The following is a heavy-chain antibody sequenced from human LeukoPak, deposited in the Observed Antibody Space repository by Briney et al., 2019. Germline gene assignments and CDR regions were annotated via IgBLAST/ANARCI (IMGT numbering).Heavy chain of an antibody. CDR1: GYTFTGYY. CDR2: INPNSGGT. CDR3: ARTDSSGWSYYCDY. Sequence: ASMKVSCKASGYTFTGYYIHWLRQAPGQGLEWMGFINPNSGGTNYAQKFQGSVTMTRDTSISTAYMELSTVISDDTAVYYCARTDSSGWSYYCDYWGQGTLVTISS. D-gene: IGHD6-19*01. J-gene: IGHJ4*02. V-gene: IGHV1-2*02.